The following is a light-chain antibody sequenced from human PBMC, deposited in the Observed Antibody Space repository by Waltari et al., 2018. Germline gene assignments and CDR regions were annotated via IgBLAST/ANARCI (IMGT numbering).Light chain of an antibody. CDR3: QSTDNSGTYVV. Sequence: SYELTQPPSVSVSPGQTARITCSGDALPKQYSFWYQQRSGQAPVVVIYKDTERPSGNPERFSGSSSGTRVTLTISGVQAEDEADYYCQSTDNSGTYVVFGGGTKLTVL. CDR2: KDT. CDR1: ALPKQY. J-gene: IGLJ2*01. V-gene: IGLV3-25*03.